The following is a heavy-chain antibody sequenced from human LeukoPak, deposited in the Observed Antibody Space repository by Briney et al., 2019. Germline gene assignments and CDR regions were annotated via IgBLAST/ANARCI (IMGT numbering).Heavy chain of an antibody. Sequence: QPGGSLRLSRAASGFTVSSNYMSWVRQAPGKGLEWVSVIYSGGSTYYADSVKGRFTISRDNSKNTLYLQMNSLRAEDTAVYYCASWGYYDSSGYYQIDYWGQGTLVTVSS. CDR3: ASWGYYDSSGYYQIDY. CDR2: IYSGGST. D-gene: IGHD3-22*01. CDR1: GFTVSSNY. J-gene: IGHJ4*02. V-gene: IGHV3-66*02.